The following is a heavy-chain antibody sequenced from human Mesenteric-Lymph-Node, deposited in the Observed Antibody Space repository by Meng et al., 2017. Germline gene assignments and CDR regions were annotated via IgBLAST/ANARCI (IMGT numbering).Heavy chain of an antibody. CDR1: GGTFSSYT. J-gene: IGHJ4*02. CDR3: ARVDVGTNTAITH. D-gene: IGHD5-18*01. V-gene: IGHV1-69*02. CDR2: IIPILGIA. Sequence: SVKVSCKASGGTFSSYTISWVRQAPGQGLEWMGRIIPILGIANYAQKFQGRVTITADKSTSTAYMELSSLRSEDTAVYYCARVDVGTNTAITHWGQGTLVTVSS.